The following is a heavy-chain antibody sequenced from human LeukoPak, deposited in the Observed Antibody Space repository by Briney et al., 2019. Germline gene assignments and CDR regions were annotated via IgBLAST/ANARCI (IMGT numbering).Heavy chain of an antibody. J-gene: IGHJ4*02. CDR2: IYYSGST. D-gene: IGHD4-17*01. CDR3: ARLPTVTFFDY. V-gene: IGHV4-39*01. Sequence: PSETPPLTCTVSGGSMSSSSYYWGWIRQPPGKGLEWIGSIYYSGSTYYNPSLKSRVTISVDTSKNQFSLKLSSVTAADTAVYYCARLPTVTFFDYWGQGTLVTVSS. CDR1: GGSMSSSSYY.